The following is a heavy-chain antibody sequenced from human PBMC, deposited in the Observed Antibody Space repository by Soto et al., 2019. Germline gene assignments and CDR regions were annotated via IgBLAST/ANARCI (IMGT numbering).Heavy chain of an antibody. V-gene: IGHV1-69*13. J-gene: IGHJ4*02. Sequence: AVKVSCKASGGTFSSYAISWVRQAPGQGLEWMGGIIPIFGTANYAQKFQGRVTITADESTSTAYMELSSLRSEDTAVYYCAGLYGGNSGGNFDYWGQGTLVTVSS. D-gene: IGHD4-17*01. CDR2: IIPIFGTA. CDR3: AGLYGGNSGGNFDY. CDR1: GGTFSSYA.